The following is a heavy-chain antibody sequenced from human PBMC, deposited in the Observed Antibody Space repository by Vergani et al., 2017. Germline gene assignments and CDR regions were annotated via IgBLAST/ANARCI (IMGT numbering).Heavy chain of an antibody. Sequence: EVQLLESGGGLVQPGGSLRLSCAASGFTFDDYAMHWVRQAPGKGLEWVSGISWNSGSIGYADSVKGRFIISRDKAKNSLYLQMNSLRAEDTALYYCAKDIGVEQQLGFDYWGQGTLVTVSS. V-gene: IGHV3-9*01. D-gene: IGHD6-13*01. CDR1: GFTFDDYA. CDR2: ISWNSGSI. J-gene: IGHJ4*02. CDR3: AKDIGVEQQLGFDY.